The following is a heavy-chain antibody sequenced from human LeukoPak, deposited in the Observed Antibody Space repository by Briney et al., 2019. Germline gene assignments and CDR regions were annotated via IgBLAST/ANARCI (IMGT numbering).Heavy chain of an antibody. D-gene: IGHD4-17*01. CDR1: GYTFTGYY. CDR3: ARVSDGDYVNYFDY. CDR2: INPNSGGT. V-gene: IGHV1-2*02. Sequence: ASVKVSCKASGYTFTGYYMHWVRQAPGQGLEWMGWINPNSGGTNYAQKFQGRVTMTRDTSISTAYMELSRLRSDDTAVYYCARVSDGDYVNYFDYWGQGTLATVSS. J-gene: IGHJ4*02.